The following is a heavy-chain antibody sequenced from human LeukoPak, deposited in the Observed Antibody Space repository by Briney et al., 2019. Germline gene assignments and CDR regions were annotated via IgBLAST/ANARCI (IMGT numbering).Heavy chain of an antibody. CDR2: ISAYNGNT. D-gene: IGHD4-17*01. V-gene: IGHV1-18*01. J-gene: IGHJ4*02. CDR3: ARDRDYGDYNTQDLFVY. CDR1: GYTFTNFG. Sequence: ASVKVSCKASGYTFTNFGVSWVRQAPGQGLEWMGWISAYNGNTNYAQRLQGRVTMTTDTSTSTAYMELRSLRSDDTAVYYCARDRDYGDYNTQDLFVYWGQGTLVTVSS.